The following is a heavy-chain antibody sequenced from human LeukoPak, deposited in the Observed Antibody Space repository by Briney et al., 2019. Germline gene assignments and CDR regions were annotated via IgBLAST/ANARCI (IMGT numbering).Heavy chain of an antibody. CDR2: ISSSSSTI. CDR1: GFTFSSYS. Sequence: PGGSLRLSCAASGFTFSSYSMNWVRQAPGKALEWVSYISSSSSTIYYADSVKGRFTISRDNAKNSLYLQMNSLRAEDTAVYYCARDSGYYDSSGYFYYYYMDVWGKGTTVTVSS. CDR3: ARDSGYYDSSGYFYYYYMDV. V-gene: IGHV3-48*01. J-gene: IGHJ6*03. D-gene: IGHD3-22*01.